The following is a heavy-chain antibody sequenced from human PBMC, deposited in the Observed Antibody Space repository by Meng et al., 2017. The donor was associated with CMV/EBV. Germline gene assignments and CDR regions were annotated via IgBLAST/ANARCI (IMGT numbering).Heavy chain of an antibody. V-gene: IGHV4-59*01. Sequence: CPFSGGSLSSYSWSWIRQPPGQGLACIGYISYSGRTNSTPSLKSRVTISVDTSKTQFSLKLSSVTAADTAVYYCARTLSYYLTWFDPWGQGTLVTVSS. CDR3: ARTLSYYLTWFDP. J-gene: IGHJ5*02. CDR2: ISYSGRT. CDR1: GGSLSSYS. D-gene: IGHD2/OR15-2a*01.